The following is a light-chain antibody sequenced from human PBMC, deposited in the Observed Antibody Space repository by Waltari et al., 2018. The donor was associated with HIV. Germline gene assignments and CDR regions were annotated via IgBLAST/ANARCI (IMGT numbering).Light chain of an antibody. CDR3: QQYNNWPGT. CDR1: QSVSGN. V-gene: IGKV3-15*01. CDR2: GAS. Sequence: EIVMTQSPATLFVSPGDRATIACRASQSVSGNLACDQQKPGQAPRHLICGASTRATGIPARLSGSGSGTEFTLTISSLQSEDFAVYYCQQYNNWPGTFGQGTKLGIK. J-gene: IGKJ2*01.